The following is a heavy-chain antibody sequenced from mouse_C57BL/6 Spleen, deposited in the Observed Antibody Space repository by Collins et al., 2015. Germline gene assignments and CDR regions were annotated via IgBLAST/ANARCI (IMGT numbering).Heavy chain of an antibody. CDR3: ARRAGSYYYAMDY. V-gene: IGHV1-59*01. D-gene: IGHD3-1*01. J-gene: IGHJ4*01. Sequence: QLQQPGAELVRPGTSVKLSCKASGYTFTSYWMHWVKQRPGQGLEWIGVIDPSDSYTNYNQKFKGKATLTVDTSSSTAYTQLSSLTSEDSAVYYCARRAGSYYYAMDYWGQGTSVTVSS. CDR2: IDPSDSYT. CDR1: GYTFTSYW.